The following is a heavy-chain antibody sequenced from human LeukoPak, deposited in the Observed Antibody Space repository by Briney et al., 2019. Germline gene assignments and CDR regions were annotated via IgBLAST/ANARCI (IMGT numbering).Heavy chain of an antibody. Sequence: ASVKVSCKASGGTFSSYAISWVRQAPGQGLEWMGGIIPIFGTANYAQKFQGRVTITTDESTSTAYMELSSLRSEDTAVYYCARGPHVDTAMALGWFDPWGQGTLVAVSS. CDR1: GGTFSSYA. D-gene: IGHD5-18*01. V-gene: IGHV1-69*05. J-gene: IGHJ5*02. CDR3: ARGPHVDTAMALGWFDP. CDR2: IIPIFGTA.